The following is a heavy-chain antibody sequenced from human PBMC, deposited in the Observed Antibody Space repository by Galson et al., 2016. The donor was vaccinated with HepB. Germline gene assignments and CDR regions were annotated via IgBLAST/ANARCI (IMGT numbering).Heavy chain of an antibody. J-gene: IGHJ4*02. CDR1: GFTFSSYA. CDR3: AKGSTDYYDGSGYYSYFDY. D-gene: IGHD3-22*01. V-gene: IGHV3-23*01. Sequence: SLRLSCAASGFTFSSYAMTWVRQAPGKGLEWVSAISGRTGNTYYADLVKGRFTISRDKSKNTLYLQMNSLRVDDTAVYYCAKGSTDYYDGSGYYSYFDYWGQGTLVTVSS. CDR2: ISGRTGNT.